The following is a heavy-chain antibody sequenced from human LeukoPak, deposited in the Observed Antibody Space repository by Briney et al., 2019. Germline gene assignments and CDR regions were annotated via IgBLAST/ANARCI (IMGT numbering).Heavy chain of an antibody. Sequence: SVKVSCKASGGTFSSYAISWVRQAPGQGLEWMGRIIPILGIANYAQKFQGRVTITAGKSTSTAYMELSSLRSEDTAVYYCATSTYSSSPGGYWGQGTLVTVSS. CDR3: ATSTYSSSPGGY. J-gene: IGHJ4*02. V-gene: IGHV1-69*04. CDR2: IIPILGIA. CDR1: GGTFSSYA. D-gene: IGHD6-6*01.